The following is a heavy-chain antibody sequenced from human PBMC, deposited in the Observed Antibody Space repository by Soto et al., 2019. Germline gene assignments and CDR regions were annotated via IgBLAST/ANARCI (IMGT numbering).Heavy chain of an antibody. CDR1: GYTFTSYA. J-gene: IGHJ6*02. Sequence: GASVKVSCKASGYTFTSYAMHWVRQAPGQRLEWMGWTNAGNGNTKYSQKFQGRVTITRDTSASTAYMELSSLRSEDTAVYYCARDQELYSSNYYGMDVWGQGTTVTVSS. D-gene: IGHD1-26*01. CDR3: ARDQELYSSNYYGMDV. V-gene: IGHV1-3*01. CDR2: TNAGNGNT.